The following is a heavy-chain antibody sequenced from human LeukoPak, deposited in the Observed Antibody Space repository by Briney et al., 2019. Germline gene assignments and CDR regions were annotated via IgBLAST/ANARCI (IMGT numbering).Heavy chain of an antibody. J-gene: IGHJ5*02. CDR1: GGSFSGYY. Sequence: SETLSLTCAVYGGSFSGYYWSWIRQPPGKGLEWIGEINHSGSTNYNPSLKSRVTISVDTSKNQFSLKLSSVTAADTAIYYCARDKGQYGSGTPGFTWFDPWGQGTLVTVSS. CDR3: ARDKGQYGSGTPGFTWFDP. CDR2: INHSGST. V-gene: IGHV4-34*01. D-gene: IGHD3-10*01.